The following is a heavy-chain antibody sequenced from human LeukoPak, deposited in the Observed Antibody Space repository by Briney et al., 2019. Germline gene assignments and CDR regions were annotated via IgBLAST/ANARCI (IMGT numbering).Heavy chain of an antibody. V-gene: IGHV1-69*05. CDR3: ATATPSYGYYFDY. CDR2: IIPIFGTA. Sequence: GASVKVSCKASGGTFSSYVITWVRQAPGQGLEWMGRIIPIFGTANYAQKFQGRVTITTDESTSTAYMELSSLRSEDTAVYYCATATPSYGYYFDYWGQGTLVTVSS. CDR1: GGTFSSYV. D-gene: IGHD2-15*01. J-gene: IGHJ4*02.